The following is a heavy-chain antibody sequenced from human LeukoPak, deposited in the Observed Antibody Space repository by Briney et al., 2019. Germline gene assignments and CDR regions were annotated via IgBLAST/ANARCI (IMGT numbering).Heavy chain of an antibody. CDR2: IYYSGST. CDR3: ARQVDYYDSSGYYAAFDI. Sequence: PSETLSLTCTVSGGSISSYYWSWIRQPPGKGLEWIGYIYYSGSTNYNPSPKSRVTISVDTSKNQFSLKLSSVTAADTAVYYCARQVDYYDSSGYYAAFDIWGQGTMVTVSS. J-gene: IGHJ3*02. D-gene: IGHD3-22*01. CDR1: GGSISSYY. V-gene: IGHV4-59*08.